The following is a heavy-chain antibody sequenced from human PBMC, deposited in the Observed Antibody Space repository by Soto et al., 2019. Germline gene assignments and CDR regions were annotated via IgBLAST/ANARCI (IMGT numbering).Heavy chain of an antibody. CDR2: INPGYPAGRST. CDR3: AREAIVGGATTGMDV. CDR1: GYTLTIFF. J-gene: IGHJ6*02. D-gene: IGHD1-26*01. Sequence: QVQLVQSGAEVKKPGASVKVSCKASGYTLTIFFMHWVRQAPGQGLAWMGVINPGYPAGRSTTHAQKFQGRVTMTTGTSTSTVYMELSRLRSDDTAVYYCAREAIVGGATTGMDVWGQGTTVTVSS. V-gene: IGHV1-46*01.